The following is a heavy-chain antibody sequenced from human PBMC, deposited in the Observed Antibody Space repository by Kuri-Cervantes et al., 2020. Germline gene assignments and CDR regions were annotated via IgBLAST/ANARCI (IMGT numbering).Heavy chain of an antibody. Sequence: SVKVSCKASGYIFTGYYVHWVRQAPGQGLEWVAWIVVGSGKTNYAQKFQERVTITRDMSTSTAYMELSSLRSEDTAVYYCAADNMQWLAWGQGTLVTVSS. CDR3: AADNMQWLA. D-gene: IGHD6-19*01. CDR1: GYIFTGYY. CDR2: IVVGSGKT. V-gene: IGHV1-58*01. J-gene: IGHJ5*02.